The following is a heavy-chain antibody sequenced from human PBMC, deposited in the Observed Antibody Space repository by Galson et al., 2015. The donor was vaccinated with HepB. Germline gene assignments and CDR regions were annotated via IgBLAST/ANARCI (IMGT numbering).Heavy chain of an antibody. D-gene: IGHD3-22*01. CDR2: TYYRSKWYN. CDR3: AREIHKYFYDSSGYDY. J-gene: IGHJ4*02. Sequence: CAISGDSVSNNNAAWNWIRQSPSRGLEWLGRTYYRSKWYNDYANSVKSRVTINSDTSKNQFSLHLKSVTPDDTAVYYCAREIHKYFYDSSGYDYWGQGSLVTVSS. V-gene: IGHV6-1*01. CDR1: GDSVSNNNAA.